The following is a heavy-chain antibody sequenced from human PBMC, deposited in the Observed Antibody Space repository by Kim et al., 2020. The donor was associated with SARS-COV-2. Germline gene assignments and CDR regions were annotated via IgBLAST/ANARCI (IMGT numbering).Heavy chain of an antibody. V-gene: IGHV3-48*03. CDR3: ARGYSSGWGVTY. CDR1: GFTFCSYE. Sequence: GGSLRLSCAASGFTFCSYEMNWVRQAPGKGLEWVSYISSRGINIYYADSVKGRFTISRDNAKNSLYLQMNSLRAEDTAIYYCARGYSSGWGVTYWGQGTLVTVSS. CDR2: ISSRGINI. J-gene: IGHJ4*02. D-gene: IGHD6-19*01.